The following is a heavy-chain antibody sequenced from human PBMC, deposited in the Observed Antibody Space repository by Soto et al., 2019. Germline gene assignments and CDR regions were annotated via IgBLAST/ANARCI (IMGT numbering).Heavy chain of an antibody. CDR2: INAGNGNT. V-gene: IGHV1-3*01. J-gene: IGHJ4*02. Sequence: ASVKGSWKASGYTITIYAMHWVRQAPGQRLEWMGWINAGNGNTKYSQKFQGRVTITRDTSASTAYMELSSLRSEDTAVYYCARGGYCSGGSCYTQDYWGQGTLVTVSS. CDR3: ARGGYCSGGSCYTQDY. D-gene: IGHD2-15*01. CDR1: GYTITIYA.